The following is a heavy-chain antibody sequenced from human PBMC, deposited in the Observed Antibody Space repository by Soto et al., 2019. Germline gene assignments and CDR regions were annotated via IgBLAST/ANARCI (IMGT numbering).Heavy chain of an antibody. V-gene: IGHV3-64D*06. D-gene: IGHD3-9*01. CDR3: VKRGYDILSVYYPPISQHPDS. J-gene: IGHJ4*02. CDR2: ISSNGGRT. CDR1: GFTFSSYA. Sequence: PGGSLRLSCSASGFTFSSYAMHWVRQAPGKGLEYVSAISSNGGRTYYADSLKGIFTICIDNSKNTLYLQMSRLRAEDTAVYYCVKRGYDILSVYYPPISQHPDSWAQGTLVTGSS.